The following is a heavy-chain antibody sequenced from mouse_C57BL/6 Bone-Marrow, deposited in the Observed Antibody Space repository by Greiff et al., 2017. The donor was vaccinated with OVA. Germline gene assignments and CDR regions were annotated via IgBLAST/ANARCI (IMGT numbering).Heavy chain of an antibody. CDR3: TRDPRYFDV. Sequence: DVMLVESGEGLVKPGGSLKLSCAASGFTFSSYAMSWVRQTPEKRLEWVAYISSGGDYIYYADTVKGRFTISRDNARNTLYLQMSSLKSEDTAMYYCTRDPRYFDVWGTGTTVTVSS. J-gene: IGHJ1*03. CDR2: ISSGGDYI. CDR1: GFTFSSYA. V-gene: IGHV5-9-1*02.